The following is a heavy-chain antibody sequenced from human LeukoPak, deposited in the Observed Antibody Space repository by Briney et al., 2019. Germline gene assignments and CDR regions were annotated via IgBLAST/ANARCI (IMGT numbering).Heavy chain of an antibody. D-gene: IGHD3-10*01. CDR1: GVSISSSNSY. J-gene: IGHJ3*02. CDR2: IFYRGST. Sequence: PSETLSLTCTVSGVSISSSNSYWGWFRLSPGKGLEWIGNIFYRGSTFYSPSFSSRISISLDTSRNEFSLKLISVTAADTAVYYCAKSNGYGLVDIWGQGTMVTVSS. CDR3: AKSNGYGLVDI. V-gene: IGHV4-39*07.